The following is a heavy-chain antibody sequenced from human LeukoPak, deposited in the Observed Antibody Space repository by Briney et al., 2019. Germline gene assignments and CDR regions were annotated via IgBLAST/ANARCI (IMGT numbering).Heavy chain of an antibody. D-gene: IGHD3-10*01. V-gene: IGHV3-74*01. CDR2: INSDGSST. J-gene: IGHJ6*03. CDR3: ARNYYGSGSYYTYYYYYYMDV. CDR1: GFTFSSYW. Sequence: GGSLRLSCAASGFTFSSYWMHWVRQAPGKGLAWVSRINSDGSSTNYADSVKGRFTISRDNAKNTLYLQMNSLRAEDTAVYYCARNYYGSGSYYTYYYYYYMDVWGKGTTVTVSS.